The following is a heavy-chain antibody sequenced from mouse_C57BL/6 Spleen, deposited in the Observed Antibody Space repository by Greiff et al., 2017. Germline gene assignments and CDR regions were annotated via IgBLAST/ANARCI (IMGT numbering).Heavy chain of an antibody. CDR2: INYDGSST. CDR3: ARDADSYWYFNV. D-gene: IGHD3-3*01. Sequence: VKVVESEGGLVQPGSSMKLSCTASGFTFSDYYMAWVRQVPEKGLEWVANINYDGSSTYYLASLQSRFIISRDNAKNILYLQMSSLKSEDTATYYCARDADSYWYFNVWGTGTTGTVAS. J-gene: IGHJ1*03. V-gene: IGHV5-16*01. CDR1: GFTFSDYY.